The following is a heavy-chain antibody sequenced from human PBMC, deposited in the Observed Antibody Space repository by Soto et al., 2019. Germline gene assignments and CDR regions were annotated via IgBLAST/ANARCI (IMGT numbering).Heavy chain of an antibody. CDR1: GFTLSSYS. Sequence: QVQLVESGGGVVQPGTSLRLSCAASGFTLSSYSIHWVRQAPGKGLDWVAVISYDGNTQFYGDSVKGRFIVSRDNSRNTLDWQMHDLQAEDTAVYYCAKVSRPSRISTPDFDYWGQGTLVTVSS. CDR3: AKVSRPSRISTPDFDY. D-gene: IGHD6-6*01. CDR2: ISYDGNTQ. V-gene: IGHV3-30-3*01. J-gene: IGHJ4*02.